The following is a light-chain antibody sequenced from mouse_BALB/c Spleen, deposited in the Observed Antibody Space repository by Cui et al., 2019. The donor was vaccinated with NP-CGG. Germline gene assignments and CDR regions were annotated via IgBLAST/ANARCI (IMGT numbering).Light chain of an antibody. J-gene: IGLJ1*01. V-gene: IGLV1*01. CDR2: GTN. Sequence: AFVTQESELTTSPCETVRLTCRSSTGAVTSSNYANWVQEKPDHLFTGLIGGTNNRPPGVPARFSGSLIGDKAALTITGAQTEDDAIYFCALWYSNHWVFGGGTKLTVL. CDR3: ALWYSNHWV. CDR1: TGAVTSSNY.